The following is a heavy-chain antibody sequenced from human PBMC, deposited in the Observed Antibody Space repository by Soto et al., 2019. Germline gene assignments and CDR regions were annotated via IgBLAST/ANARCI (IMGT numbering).Heavy chain of an antibody. J-gene: IGHJ5*02. D-gene: IGHD4-17*01. V-gene: IGHV1-18*01. CDR3: ARDPDYGDYVWGWFDP. Sequence: ASVKVSCKASGYTFPSYGISWVRQAPGQGLEWMGWISAYNGNTNYAQKLQGRVTMTTDTSTSTAYMELRSLRSDDTAVYYCARDPDYGDYVWGWFDPWGQGTLVTVSS. CDR2: ISAYNGNT. CDR1: GYTFPSYG.